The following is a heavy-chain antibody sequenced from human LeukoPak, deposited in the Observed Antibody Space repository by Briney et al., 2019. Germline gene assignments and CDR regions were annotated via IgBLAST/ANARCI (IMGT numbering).Heavy chain of an antibody. V-gene: IGHV3-30*04. J-gene: IGHJ4*02. CDR2: ISYDGNNK. D-gene: IGHD3-10*01. CDR3: AKDWYYGSGSYYKFY. CDR1: GFSFSTHA. Sequence: GRSLRLSCAASGFSFSTHAMHWVRQAPGKGLEGVAVISYDGNNKYYGDSVKGRFTIARDNSKKTLYLQMNSLRAEDTAVYYCAKDWYYGSGSYYKFYWGQGTLVTVSS.